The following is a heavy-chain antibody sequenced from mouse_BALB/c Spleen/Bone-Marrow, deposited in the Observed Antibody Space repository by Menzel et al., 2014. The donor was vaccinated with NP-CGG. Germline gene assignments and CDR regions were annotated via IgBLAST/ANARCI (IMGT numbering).Heavy chain of an antibody. V-gene: IGHV5-17*02. D-gene: IGHD4-1*02. CDR3: ARWSCYDAMDY. Sequence: EVNLVESGGGLVQPGGSRKLSCAASGFTFSIFGMHWVRQAPEKGQEWAAYISCDSSTIYYADTVKGRFTISRDNPKNTLFLQMTSLRSEDTAMYYCARWSCYDAMDYWGQGTSVTVSS. J-gene: IGHJ4*01. CDR2: ISCDSSTI. CDR1: GFTFSIFG.